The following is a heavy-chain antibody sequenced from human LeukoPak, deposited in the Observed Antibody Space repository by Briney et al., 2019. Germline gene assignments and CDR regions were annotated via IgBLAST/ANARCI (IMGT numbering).Heavy chain of an antibody. CDR2: IYSGGST. Sequence: GGSLRLSCAASGFTVSSNYMTWVRPAPGNGLEWVSVIYSGGSTYYTDSVKGRFTISRDNSKNTLYLQMNNLRAEDTAVYYCATARGVFDIWGQGTMVTVSS. V-gene: IGHV3-66*01. CDR3: ATARGVFDI. J-gene: IGHJ3*02. D-gene: IGHD2-15*01. CDR1: GFTVSSNY.